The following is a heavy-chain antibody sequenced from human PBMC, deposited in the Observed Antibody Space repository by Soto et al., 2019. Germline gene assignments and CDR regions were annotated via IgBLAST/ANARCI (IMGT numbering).Heavy chain of an antibody. CDR3: ARDKTAYYYGSGADY. D-gene: IGHD3-10*01. Sequence: QVQLVQSGAEVKKPGASVKVSCKVSGYTFTSYGISWVRQAPGQGLEWMGWISAYNGNTNYAQKLQGRVTMTTDTSTSTAYMELRSLRSDDTAVYYCARDKTAYYYGSGADYWGQGNLVTVYS. J-gene: IGHJ4*02. CDR2: ISAYNGNT. V-gene: IGHV1-18*01. CDR1: GYTFTSYG.